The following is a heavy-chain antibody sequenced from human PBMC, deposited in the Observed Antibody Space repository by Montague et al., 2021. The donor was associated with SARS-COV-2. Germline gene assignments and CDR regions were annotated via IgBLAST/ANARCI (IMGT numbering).Heavy chain of an antibody. Sequence: SETLSLTCSFSGGSISTGSYYWGWIRQPPRKGLEWIGSIYYSGDTYYNPSLKSRVTISVDTSKNQFSLRLSSVTAADTAVYYCARGIRRTWIQLWVRSGFDYWGQGTLVTVSS. CDR1: GGSISTGSYY. V-gene: IGHV4-39*01. CDR2: IYYSGDT. CDR3: ARGIRRTWIQLWVRSGFDY. J-gene: IGHJ4*02. D-gene: IGHD5-18*01.